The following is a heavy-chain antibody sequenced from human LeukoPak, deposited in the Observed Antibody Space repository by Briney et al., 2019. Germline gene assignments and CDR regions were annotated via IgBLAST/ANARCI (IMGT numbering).Heavy chain of an antibody. CDR1: GGSISSSSYY. D-gene: IGHD3-10*01. CDR3: ARWSVTMIRGGLIIDTNYFDP. CDR2: IYYSGST. V-gene: IGHV4-39*07. Sequence: EASETLSLTCTVSGGSISSSSYYWGWIRQPPGKGLEWIGSIYYSGSTYYNPSLKSRVTISVDTSKNQFSLKLSSVTAADTAVYYCARWSVTMIRGGLIIDTNYFDPWGRGILVTVSS. J-gene: IGHJ5*02.